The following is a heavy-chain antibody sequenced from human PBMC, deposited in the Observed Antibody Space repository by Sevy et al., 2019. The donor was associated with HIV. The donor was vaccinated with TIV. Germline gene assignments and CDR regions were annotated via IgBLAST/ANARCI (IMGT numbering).Heavy chain of an antibody. Sequence: GGSLRLSCAASGFTFSSYGMHWVRQAPGKGLEWVAVIWYDGSNKYYADSVKARFTISRDNSKNTLYLQMNSLRAEDTAVYYCARVGITGTTGIDYWGQGTLVTVSS. J-gene: IGHJ4*02. V-gene: IGHV3-33*01. D-gene: IGHD1-7*01. CDR2: IWYDGSNK. CDR3: ARVGITGTTGIDY. CDR1: GFTFSSYG.